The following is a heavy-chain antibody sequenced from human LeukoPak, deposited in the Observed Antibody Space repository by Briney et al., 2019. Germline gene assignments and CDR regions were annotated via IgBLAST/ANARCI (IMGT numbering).Heavy chain of an antibody. J-gene: IGHJ3*02. D-gene: IGHD3-22*01. CDR2: IYSGGST. V-gene: IGHV3-66*01. CDR1: GFTVSSNY. CDR3: ARDLDYYDSSGYLDAFDI. Sequence: GGSLRLSCAASGFTVSSNYMSWVRQAPGKGLEWVSVIYSGGSTYYADSVKGRFTISRDNSKNTLYLQMNSLRAEDTAVYYCARDLDYYDSSGYLDAFDIWGRGTMVTVSS.